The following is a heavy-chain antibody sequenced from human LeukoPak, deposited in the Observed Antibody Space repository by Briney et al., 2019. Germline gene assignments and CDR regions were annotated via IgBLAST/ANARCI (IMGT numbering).Heavy chain of an antibody. V-gene: IGHV3-30*02. J-gene: IGHJ4*02. CDR1: GFTFSSYV. D-gene: IGHD2-2*01. Sequence: GGSLRLSCAASGFTFSSYVMHWVRQAPGKGLEWVTFIQYDGTNKYYADSVMGRFTVSRDNSKNTLYLQMNSLRAEDTAVYYCAKMKYQLLSYFDYWGQGTLVTVSS. CDR2: IQYDGTNK. CDR3: AKMKYQLLSYFDY.